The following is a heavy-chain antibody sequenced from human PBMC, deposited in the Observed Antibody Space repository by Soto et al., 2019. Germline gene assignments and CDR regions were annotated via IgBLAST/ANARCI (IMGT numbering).Heavy chain of an antibody. J-gene: IGHJ4*02. CDR2: ISGSSGGT. Sequence: EVQLLESGGGLVQPGGSLRLSCAASGFTFSNYAMSWVRQAPGKELEWVSAISGSSGGTYYADSVKGRITISRDNSKHTLYLQMNSSRAEDTAIYYCAKAMVRGVRDVYWGLGTLVTVSS. V-gene: IGHV3-23*01. CDR3: AKAMVRGVRDVY. CDR1: GFTFSNYA. D-gene: IGHD3-10*01.